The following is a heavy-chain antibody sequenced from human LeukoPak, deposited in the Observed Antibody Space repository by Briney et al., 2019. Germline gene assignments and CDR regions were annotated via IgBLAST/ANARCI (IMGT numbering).Heavy chain of an antibody. CDR1: GYNFSSYS. Sequence: ASVKVSCKASGYNFSSYSMHWVRQAPGQGLEWMGIINPSGGSTSYAQKFQGRVTMTRDTSTSTVYMELSSLRSEDTAVYYCAREFYYESSAYGFEYWGQGTLVTVSS. J-gene: IGHJ4*02. CDR3: AREFYYESSAYGFEY. CDR2: INPSGGST. D-gene: IGHD3-22*01. V-gene: IGHV1-46*01.